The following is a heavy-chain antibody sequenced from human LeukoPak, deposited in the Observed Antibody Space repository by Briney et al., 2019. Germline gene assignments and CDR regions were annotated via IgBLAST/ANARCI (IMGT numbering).Heavy chain of an antibody. D-gene: IGHD2-2*02. V-gene: IGHV5-51*01. CDR2: VYPGDSDT. CDR1: RYRFTNYW. Sequence: GECLKISCKGSRYRFTNYWIGWVGQMPRTGMEWIGLVYPGDSDTRYSPSFQGQVTISADKSINTAYLQWSSLKASDTAMYYCAIGGDSSTSCYRCFDYWGQGTLVTVSS. J-gene: IGHJ4*02. CDR3: AIGGDSSTSCYRCFDY.